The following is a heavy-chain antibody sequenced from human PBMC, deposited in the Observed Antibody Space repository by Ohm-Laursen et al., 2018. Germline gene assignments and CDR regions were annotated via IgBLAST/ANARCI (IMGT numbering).Heavy chain of an antibody. V-gene: IGHV3-9*01. CDR1: GFTFDDYA. D-gene: IGHD1-26*01. Sequence: RSLRLSCAASGFTFDDYAMHWVRQAPGKGLEWVSGITWNSGTITYADSVKGRFTISRENAKNSLYLQMNSLRAEDTALYYCAKMVGAWDFFDHWGQGTLVTVSS. CDR3: AKMVGAWDFFDH. CDR2: ITWNSGTI. J-gene: IGHJ4*02.